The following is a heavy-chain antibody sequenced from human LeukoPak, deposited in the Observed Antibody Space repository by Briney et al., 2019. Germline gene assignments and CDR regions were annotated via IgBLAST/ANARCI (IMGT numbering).Heavy chain of an antibody. J-gene: IGHJ6*03. Sequence: GGSLRLSCAASGFTFDDYGMSWVRQAPGKGLEWVSGINWNGGSTVYADSVKGRFTISRDNAKNSLYLQMNSLRAEDTALYYCARNTVTTGRFMYYYYYMDVWGKGTTVTVSS. D-gene: IGHD4-17*01. CDR3: ARNTVTTGRFMYYYYYMDV. CDR2: INWNGGST. CDR1: GFTFDDYG. V-gene: IGHV3-20*04.